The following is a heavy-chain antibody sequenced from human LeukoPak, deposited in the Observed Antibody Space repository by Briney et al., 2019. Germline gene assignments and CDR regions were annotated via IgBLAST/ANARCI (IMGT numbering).Heavy chain of an antibody. CDR3: ATNTPESTVTTYYYYYGMDV. J-gene: IGHJ6*02. V-gene: IGHV1-69*04. Sequence: SVKVSCKASGGTFSSYAISWVRQAPGQGLEWMGRIIPILGIANYAQKFQGRVTITADKSTSTAYMELSSLRSEDTAVYYCATNTPESTVTTYYYYYGMDVWGQGTTVTVSS. CDR1: GGTFSSYA. CDR2: IIPILGIA. D-gene: IGHD4-17*01.